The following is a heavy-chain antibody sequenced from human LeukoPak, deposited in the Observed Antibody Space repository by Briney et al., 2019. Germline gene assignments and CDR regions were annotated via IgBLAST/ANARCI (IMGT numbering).Heavy chain of an antibody. CDR1: GGSISSYY. D-gene: IGHD3-3*01. Sequence: PSETLSLTCTVSGGSISSYYWSWIRQPPGKGLEWIGYIYYSGNTNYNPSLKSRVTISVDTSKNQFSLKLSSVTPADTAVYYCARLWSEGNWENWFDPWGQGTLVTVSS. CDR2: IYYSGNT. CDR3: ARLWSEGNWENWFDP. J-gene: IGHJ5*02. V-gene: IGHV4-59*01.